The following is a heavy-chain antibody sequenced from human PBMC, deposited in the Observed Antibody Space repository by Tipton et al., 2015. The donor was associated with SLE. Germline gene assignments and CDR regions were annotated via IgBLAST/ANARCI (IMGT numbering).Heavy chain of an antibody. Sequence: LRLSCTVSGGSISSYYWSWIRQPPGKGLEWIGDIYYSGSTNYNPSLKSRVTISVDTSKNQFSLKLSSVTAADTAVYYCAYSQAFDIWGQGTMVTVSS. CDR1: GGSISSYY. D-gene: IGHD2-21*01. V-gene: IGHV4-59*08. CDR2: IYYSGST. J-gene: IGHJ3*02. CDR3: AYSQAFDI.